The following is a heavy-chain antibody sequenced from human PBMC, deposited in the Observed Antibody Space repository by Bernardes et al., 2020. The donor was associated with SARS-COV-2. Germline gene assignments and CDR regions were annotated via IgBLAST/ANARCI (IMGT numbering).Heavy chain of an antibody. CDR2: ISWNSGSI. J-gene: IGHJ6*02. Sequence: SLRLSCAASGFTFDDYAMHWVRPAPGKGLEWVSGISWNSGSIGYADSVKGRFTISRDNAKNSLYLQMNSLRAEDTALYYCAKDFAIRLGELSIFYGMDVWGQGTTVTVSS. CDR3: AKDFAIRLGELSIFYGMDV. V-gene: IGHV3-9*01. D-gene: IGHD3-16*02. CDR1: GFTFDDYA.